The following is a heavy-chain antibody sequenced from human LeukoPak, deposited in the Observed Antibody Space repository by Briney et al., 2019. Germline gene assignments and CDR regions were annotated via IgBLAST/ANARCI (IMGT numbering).Heavy chain of an antibody. CDR2: ISYDGNNE. D-gene: IGHD5-18*01. V-gene: IGHV3-30*18. CDR1: GFTFSSYG. Sequence: GGSLRLSCAASGFTFSSYGMHWVRQPPGKGLEWVAVISYDGNNEYYADSVKGRFTISRDNSKDTLYLQMHSLRVEDTAVYYCTKDRSYGRSYFDYWGQGTLVTVSS. CDR3: TKDRSYGRSYFDY. J-gene: IGHJ4*02.